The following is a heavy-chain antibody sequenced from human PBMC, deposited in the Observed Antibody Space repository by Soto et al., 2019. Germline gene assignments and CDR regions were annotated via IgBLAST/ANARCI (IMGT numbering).Heavy chain of an antibody. J-gene: IGHJ6*02. V-gene: IGHV3-11*01. CDR1: GFTFSDYY. CDR2: ISSSGSTI. D-gene: IGHD3-3*01. CDR3: ARADGLRFLEWSRPYGMEV. Sequence: PVGSLRLSCAASGFTFSDYYMSWIRQAPGKGLEWVSYISSSGSTIYYADSVKGRFTISRDNAKNSLYLQMNSLRAEDTAVYYCARADGLRFLEWSRPYGMEVWGQGTTVTVSS.